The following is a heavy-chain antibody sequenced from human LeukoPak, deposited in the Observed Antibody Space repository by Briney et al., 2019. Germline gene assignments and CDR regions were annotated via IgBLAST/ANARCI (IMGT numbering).Heavy chain of an antibody. CDR2: ISGGGGST. CDR3: AKDRHYDWLSSRRGFFEY. Sequence: GGSLRLSCAASGFTFTNYATNWVRQAPGKGLEWVSGISGGGGSTYYADSVKGRFSISRDNSKNTLSLQMNGLRAEDTAVYYCAKDRHYDWLSSRRGFFEYWGQGTLLTVSS. CDR1: GFTFTNYA. D-gene: IGHD3-9*01. J-gene: IGHJ4*02. V-gene: IGHV3-23*01.